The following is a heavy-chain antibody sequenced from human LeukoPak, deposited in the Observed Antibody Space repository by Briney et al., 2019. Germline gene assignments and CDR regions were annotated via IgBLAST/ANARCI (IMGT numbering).Heavy chain of an antibody. D-gene: IGHD4-17*01. Sequence: GGSLRLSCAASGFTFSSYAMSWVRQAPGKGLEWVSTISGSGGSTSYADSVKGRFTTSRDNSKNTLYLQMNSLRAEDTAVYYCAKNDYGFWFDPWGQGTLVTVSS. CDR1: GFTFSSYA. J-gene: IGHJ5*02. V-gene: IGHV3-23*01. CDR3: AKNDYGFWFDP. CDR2: ISGSGGST.